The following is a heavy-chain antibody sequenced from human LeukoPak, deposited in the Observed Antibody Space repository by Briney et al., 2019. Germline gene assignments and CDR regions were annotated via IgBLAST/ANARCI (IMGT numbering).Heavy chain of an antibody. V-gene: IGHV3-30-3*01. D-gene: IGHD3-10*01. CDR2: ISYDGSNK. Sequence: PGGSLRLSCAASGFTFSSYAMHWVRQAPGKGLEWVAVISYDGSNKYYADSVKGRFTISRDNSKNTLYLQMNSLRAEDTAVYYCARESLRGPFSLDYWGQGTLVTVSS. J-gene: IGHJ4*02. CDR3: ARESLRGPFSLDY. CDR1: GFTFSSYA.